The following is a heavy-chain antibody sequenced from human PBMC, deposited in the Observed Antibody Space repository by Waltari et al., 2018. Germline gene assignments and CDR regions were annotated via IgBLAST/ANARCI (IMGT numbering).Heavy chain of an antibody. CDR3: ATLAEPSIVDV. CDR2: IYHSGST. J-gene: IGHJ6*04. Sequence: QVQLQESGPGLVKPSETLSLTCTVSGYSISSGYYWGWIRQPPGKGLEWIGSIYHSGSTYYNPSLKSRVTISVDTSKNQFSLKLSSVTAADTAVYYCATLAEPSIVDVWGKGTTVTISS. CDR1: GYSISSGYY. V-gene: IGHV4-38-2*02. D-gene: IGHD6-19*01.